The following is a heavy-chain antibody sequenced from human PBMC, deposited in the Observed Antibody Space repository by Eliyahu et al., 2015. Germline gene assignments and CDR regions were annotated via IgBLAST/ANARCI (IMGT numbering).Heavy chain of an antibody. Sequence: EVQLLESGGSLVQPGGSLRLSCAASGFTFSGFAMXWVRQAPGKGLEWVSAISGPGGGLYYADSVRGRFTISRDNSRNTLYLHMNSLRAEDTAVYYCVQGMCDAYNTGCYELDVWGQGTTVTVSS. CDR3: VQGMCDAYNTGCYELDV. CDR2: ISGPGGGL. D-gene: IGHD3-10*01. V-gene: IGHV3-23*01. CDR1: GFTFSGFA. J-gene: IGHJ6*02.